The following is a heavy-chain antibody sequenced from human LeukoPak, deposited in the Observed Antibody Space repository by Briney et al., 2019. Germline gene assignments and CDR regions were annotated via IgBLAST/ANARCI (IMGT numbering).Heavy chain of an antibody. V-gene: IGHV5-51*01. CDR2: IYPGDSDT. D-gene: IGHD4-17*01. Sequence: GESLKISCKGSGYSLTSYWIGWVRQMPGKGLEWMGIIYPGDSDTRYSPSFQGQVTISADKSISTAYLQWSSLKASDTAMYYCARRGLDYGDYVYAFDIWGQGTMVTVSS. CDR3: ARRGLDYGDYVYAFDI. J-gene: IGHJ3*02. CDR1: GYSLTSYW.